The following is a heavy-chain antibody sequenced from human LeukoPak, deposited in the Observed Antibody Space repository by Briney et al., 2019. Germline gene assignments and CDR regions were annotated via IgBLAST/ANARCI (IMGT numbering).Heavy chain of an antibody. D-gene: IGHD6-13*01. CDR1: GYTFTNYY. J-gene: IGHJ4*02. CDR2: INPNSGGT. V-gene: IGHV1-2*02. Sequence: ASVKVSCKASGYTFTNYYIHWVRQAPGQGLEWMGWINPNSGGTNYAQKFQGRVTMTRDTSISTAYMELSRLRSDDTAVYYCARVIAAAGRVYFDYWGQGTLVTVSS. CDR3: ARVIAAAGRVYFDY.